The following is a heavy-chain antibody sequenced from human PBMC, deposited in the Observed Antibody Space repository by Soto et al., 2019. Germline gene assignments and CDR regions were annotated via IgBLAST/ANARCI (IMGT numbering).Heavy chain of an antibody. Sequence: QVQLVQSGAEVKKPGASVKVSCKASGYTFTSYGIKRVRQAPGQGLEWMGWINTYDGNTNHAQKFQGRVTMTTDTSTSTAYMELRSLSSDDTAVYYCAASQQFDYWGQGTLVTVSS. D-gene: IGHD6-13*01. CDR1: GYTFTSYG. CDR3: AASQQFDY. J-gene: IGHJ4*02. V-gene: IGHV1-18*01. CDR2: INTYDGNT.